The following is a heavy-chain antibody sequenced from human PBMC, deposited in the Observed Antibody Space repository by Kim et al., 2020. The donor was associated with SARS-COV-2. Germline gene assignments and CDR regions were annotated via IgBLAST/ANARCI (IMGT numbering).Heavy chain of an antibody. Sequence: GGSLRLSCAASGFTFSSYSMNWVRQAPGKGLEWVSSISSSSSYIYYADSVKGRFTISRDNAKNSLYLQMNSLRAEDTAVYYCARDGFRGVATYDFDYWGQGARVTVSS. CDR2: ISSSSSYI. D-gene: IGHD5-12*01. V-gene: IGHV3-21*01. CDR1: GFTFSSYS. CDR3: ARDGFRGVATYDFDY. J-gene: IGHJ4*02.